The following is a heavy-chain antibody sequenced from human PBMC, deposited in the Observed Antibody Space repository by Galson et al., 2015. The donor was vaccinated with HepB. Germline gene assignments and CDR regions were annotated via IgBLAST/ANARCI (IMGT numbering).Heavy chain of an antibody. CDR2: ISYDGSNK. J-gene: IGHJ4*02. V-gene: IGHV3-30*04. D-gene: IGHD3-9*01. CDR3: ARGGKGYDILTAYLGY. CDR1: EFTFSSYA. Sequence: SLRLSCAASEFTFSSYAMHWVRQAPGKGLEWVAVISYDGSNKYYADSVKGRFTISRDNSKNTLYLQMNSLRAEDTAVYYCARGGKGYDILTAYLGYWGQGTLVTVSS.